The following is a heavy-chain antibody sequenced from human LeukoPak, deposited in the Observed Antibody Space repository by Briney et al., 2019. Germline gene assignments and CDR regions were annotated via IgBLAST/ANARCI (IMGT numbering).Heavy chain of an antibody. CDR3: ARGGATVVTHDYYYGMDV. V-gene: IGHV1-2*02. Sequence: EASVKVSCKTSGYTFSGYCMHWVRQAPGQGLEWMGWISPNSGDTNYAQKFQGRVTMTRDTSISTAYMELSRLRSDDTAVYYCARGGATVVTHDYYYGMDVWGQGTTVTVSS. J-gene: IGHJ6*02. CDR1: GYTFSGYC. CDR2: ISPNSGDT. D-gene: IGHD4-23*01.